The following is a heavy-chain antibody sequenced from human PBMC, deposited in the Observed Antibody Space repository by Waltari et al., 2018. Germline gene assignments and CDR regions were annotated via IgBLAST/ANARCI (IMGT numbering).Heavy chain of an antibody. J-gene: IGHJ4*02. Sequence: QITLKESGPTLVKPTQTLTLTCTFSGFSLSTSGVGVGWIRQPPGKALEWLALIYWDDDKRYSPSLKSRRTITKHTSKNQVVLTMTNMDPVDTATYYCAHSGIVTGTTSFDYWGQGTLVTVSS. CDR1: GFSLSTSGVG. V-gene: IGHV2-5*02. CDR2: IYWDDDK. CDR3: AHSGIVTGTTSFDY. D-gene: IGHD1-20*01.